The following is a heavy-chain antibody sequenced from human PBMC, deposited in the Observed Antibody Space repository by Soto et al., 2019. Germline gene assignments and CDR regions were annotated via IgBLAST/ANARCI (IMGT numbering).Heavy chain of an antibody. V-gene: IGHV3-30-3*01. CDR1: GFTFSSYA. CDR2: ISYDGSNK. D-gene: IGHD3-10*01. J-gene: IGHJ6*04. Sequence: QVQLVESGGGVVQPGRSLRLPCAASGFTFSSYAMHWVRQAPGKGLEWVADISYDGSNKYNADSVKGRFTISTDNSKNTRCLQLNSIKAEETAVYYCARPRNSGSYYSLGMDVWGEGTTVSVCS. CDR3: ARPRNSGSYYSLGMDV.